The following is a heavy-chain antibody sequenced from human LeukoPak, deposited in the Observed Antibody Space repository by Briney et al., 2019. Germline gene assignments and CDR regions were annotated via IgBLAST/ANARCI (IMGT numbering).Heavy chain of an antibody. CDR2: INTNTGNP. V-gene: IGHV7-4-1*02. CDR3: ARDRNPVYSSGWYDAFDI. D-gene: IGHD6-19*01. Sequence: GPSVKVSCKASGYTFTSYAMNWVRQAPGQGLEWMGWINTNTGNPTYAQGFTGRFVFSLDTSVSTAYLQISSLKAEDTAVYYCARDRNPVYSSGWYDAFDIWGQGTMVTVSS. J-gene: IGHJ3*02. CDR1: GYTFTSYA.